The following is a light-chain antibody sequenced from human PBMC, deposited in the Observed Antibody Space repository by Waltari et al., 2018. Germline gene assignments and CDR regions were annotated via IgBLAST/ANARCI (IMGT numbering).Light chain of an antibody. Sequence: EIVLTQSPGTLSLSPGERATLPCRASQSVDSSYLAWYQQKPGQAPRLLIYGASSRATGIPDRFSGSGSGTDFTLTISRLEPEDFAVYYCQQYGSSLVTFAQGTKLEIK. V-gene: IGKV3-20*01. J-gene: IGKJ2*01. CDR2: GAS. CDR3: QQYGSSLVT. CDR1: QSVDSSY.